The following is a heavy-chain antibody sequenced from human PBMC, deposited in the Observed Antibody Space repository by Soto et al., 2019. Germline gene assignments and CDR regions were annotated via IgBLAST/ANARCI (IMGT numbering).Heavy chain of an antibody. CDR2: ISYDGSNK. Sequence: QVQLVESGGGVVQPGRSLRLSCAASGFNFSSYGMHWVRQAPGKGLEWVAVISYDGSNKYYADSVKGRFTISRDNSKNTLYLQMNSLRAEDTAVYYCAKGEILRPSFDIWGQGTMVTVSS. J-gene: IGHJ3*02. CDR3: AKGEILRPSFDI. CDR1: GFNFSSYG. D-gene: IGHD3-16*01. V-gene: IGHV3-30*18.